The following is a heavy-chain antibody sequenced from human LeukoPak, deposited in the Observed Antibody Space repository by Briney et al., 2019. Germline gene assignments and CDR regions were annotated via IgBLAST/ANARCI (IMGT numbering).Heavy chain of an antibody. CDR1: GFTFTTYW. CDR3: TRGKGADWYFDL. V-gene: IGHV3-74*01. CDR2: VNSDGSTT. Sequence: QPGGSLRLSCAASGFTFTTYWMNWVRQAPGKGLVWVSRVNSDGSTTNYADSVKGRPSISRDNVKNTLYLQMNSLRAEDTAVYYCTRGKGADWYFDLWGRGTLVTVSS. J-gene: IGHJ2*01. D-gene: IGHD3-16*01.